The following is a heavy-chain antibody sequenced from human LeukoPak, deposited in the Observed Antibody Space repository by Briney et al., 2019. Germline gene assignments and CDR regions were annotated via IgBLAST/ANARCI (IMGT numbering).Heavy chain of an antibody. V-gene: IGHV1-2*02. CDR2: INPNSGGT. CDR3: ARDRRITGTQGTIAFDI. Sequence: GASVKVSCKASGYTFTGYYMHWVRQAPGQGLEWMGWINPNSGGTNYAQKFQGRVTMTRDTSISTAYMELSRLTSDDTAVYYCARDRRITGTQGTIAFDIWGQGTMVTVSS. D-gene: IGHD1-20*01. J-gene: IGHJ3*02. CDR1: GYTFTGYY.